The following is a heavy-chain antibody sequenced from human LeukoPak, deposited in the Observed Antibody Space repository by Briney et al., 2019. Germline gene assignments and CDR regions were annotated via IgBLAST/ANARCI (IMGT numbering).Heavy chain of an antibody. CDR3: ARAASRSYYYFDY. CDR1: GFTFSDYS. D-gene: IGHD2-21*01. Sequence: KPGGSLRLSCAASGFTFSDYSMNWVRQAPGKGLKWVSSISRNSGYIYDADSVKGRFTISRDNAKNSLYLQMNSLRAEDTAVYYCARAASRSYYYFDYWGQGVLVTVSS. V-gene: IGHV3-21*01. J-gene: IGHJ4*02. CDR2: ISRNSGYI.